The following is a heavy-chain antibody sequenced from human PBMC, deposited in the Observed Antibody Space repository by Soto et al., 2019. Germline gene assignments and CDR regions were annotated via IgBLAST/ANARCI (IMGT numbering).Heavy chain of an antibody. CDR1: GDSINTSHW. D-gene: IGHD6-19*01. J-gene: IGHJ5*02. CDR3: ARQTNSSPARSKNWFDP. Sequence: TSETLSLTCAVYGDSINTSHWWSWVRQTPGKGLEWIGETYHSGTTNYNPSLKSRVTISMDKSKNLFSLKLNSVTAADTALYFCARQTNSSPARSKNWFDPWGQGALVTVSS. V-gene: IGHV4-4*02. CDR2: TYHSGTT.